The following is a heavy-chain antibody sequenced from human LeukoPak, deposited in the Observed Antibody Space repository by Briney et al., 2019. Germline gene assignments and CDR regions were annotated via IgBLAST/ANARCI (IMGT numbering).Heavy chain of an antibody. CDR1: GFTFTSSA. CDR2: IVVGSGNT. V-gene: IGHV1-58*01. Sequence: HRASVKVSCKASGFTFTSSAVQWVRQARGQRLEWIGWIVVGSGNTNYAQKFQERVTITRDMSTSTAYMELSSLRSEDTAVYYCAALGSDSSGYPHFDYWGQGTLVTVSS. CDR3: AALGSDSSGYPHFDY. D-gene: IGHD3-22*01. J-gene: IGHJ4*02.